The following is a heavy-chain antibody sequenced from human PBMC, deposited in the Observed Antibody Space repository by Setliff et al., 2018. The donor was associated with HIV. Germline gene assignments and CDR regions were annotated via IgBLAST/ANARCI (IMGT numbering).Heavy chain of an antibody. Sequence: GGSLRLSCAVSGFTFSNFFMYWVRQAPGKGLEWVANMNPDGSEKNYVDSVKGRFTISRDNAKNSLYLQMSSLRADDTAVYYCARALEAPHSTGWLVYYYYYMDVWGKGTTVTV. V-gene: IGHV3-7*04. CDR2: MNPDGSEK. CDR1: GFTFSNFF. CDR3: ARALEAPHSTGWLVYYYYYMDV. J-gene: IGHJ6*03. D-gene: IGHD6-19*01.